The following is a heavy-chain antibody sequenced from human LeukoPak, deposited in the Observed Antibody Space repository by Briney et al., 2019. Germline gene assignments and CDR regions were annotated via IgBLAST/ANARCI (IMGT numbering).Heavy chain of an antibody. CDR2: ISGSGGST. CDR1: GFTFSSYA. CDR3: AKIWTEYYYDSDDY. D-gene: IGHD3-22*01. Sequence: GGSLRLSCAASGFTFSSYAMSWVRQAPGKGLEWVSPISGSGGSTYYADSVKGRFTISRDNSKNTLYLQMNSLRAEDTAVYYCAKIWTEYYYDSDDYWGQGTLVTVSS. V-gene: IGHV3-23*01. J-gene: IGHJ4*02.